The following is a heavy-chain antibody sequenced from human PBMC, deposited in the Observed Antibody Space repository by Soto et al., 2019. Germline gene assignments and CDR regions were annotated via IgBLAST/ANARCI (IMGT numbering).Heavy chain of an antibody. D-gene: IGHD3-22*01. Sequence: GGSLRLSCAASGFTFSDYYMSWIRQAPGKGLEWVSYISSSSSYTNYADSVKGRFTISGDNAKNSLYLQMNGLRAEDTAVYYCVRVRYYDSSGCPRPADGYWGQGTLVTVSS. CDR2: ISSSSSYT. CDR1: GFTFSDYY. CDR3: VRVRYYDSSGCPRPADGY. V-gene: IGHV3-11*06. J-gene: IGHJ4*02.